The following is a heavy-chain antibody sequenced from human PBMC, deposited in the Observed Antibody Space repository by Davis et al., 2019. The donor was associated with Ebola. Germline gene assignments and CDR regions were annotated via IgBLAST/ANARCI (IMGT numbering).Heavy chain of an antibody. CDR1: GYTFTSYY. Sequence: ASVKVSCKASGYTFTSYYMHWVRQAPGQGLEWMGIINPSGGSTSYAQKFQGRVTMTRDTSTSTVYMELSSLRSEDTAVYYCARTDRVCNSNKCYSGDDFDFWGQGTLVTVSS. J-gene: IGHJ4*02. D-gene: IGHD2/OR15-2a*01. CDR3: ARTDRVCNSNKCYSGDDFDF. CDR2: INPSGGST. V-gene: IGHV1-46*01.